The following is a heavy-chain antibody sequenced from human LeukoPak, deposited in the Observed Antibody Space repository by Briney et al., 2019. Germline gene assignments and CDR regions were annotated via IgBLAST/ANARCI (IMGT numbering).Heavy chain of an antibody. J-gene: IGHJ5*02. CDR2: IYYSGST. CDR3: ARETIAARPYWFDP. V-gene: IGHV4-30-4*01. CDR1: GGSISSGDYY. Sequence: SETLSLTCTVSGGSISSGDYYWSWIRQPPGKGLEWIGYIYYSGSTYYNPSLKSRVTISVDTSKNQFSLKLSSVTAADTAVYYCARETIAARPYWFDPWGQGTLDTVSS. D-gene: IGHD6-6*01.